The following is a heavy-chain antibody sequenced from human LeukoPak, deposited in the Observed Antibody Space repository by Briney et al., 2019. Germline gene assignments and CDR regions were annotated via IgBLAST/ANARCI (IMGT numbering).Heavy chain of an antibody. Sequence: SETLSLTCTVSGGSISSYYWMWIRQPPGKGLEWVGYIYYSGSTNYNPSLKSRVTISVDTSKNQLSLKLSSVTAADTAVYYCARVVRAAAGKGAFDYWGQGTLVTVSS. D-gene: IGHD6-13*01. CDR3: ARVVRAAAGKGAFDY. CDR2: IYYSGST. J-gene: IGHJ4*02. V-gene: IGHV4-59*01. CDR1: GGSISSYY.